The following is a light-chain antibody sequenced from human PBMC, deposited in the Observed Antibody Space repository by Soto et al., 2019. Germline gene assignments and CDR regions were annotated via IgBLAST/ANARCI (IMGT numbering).Light chain of an antibody. V-gene: IGKV4-1*01. CDR2: WAS. CDR3: QQYYSTPRT. J-gene: IGKJ2*02. CDR1: QRVLYSSNNKNY. Sequence: DIVMTQSPDSLAVSLGERATINCKSSQRVLYSSNNKNYLAWYQQKPGQPPKLLIYWASTRASGVPDRFSGSGSGTDFTLTISSLQAEDVAVYYCQQYYSTPRTFGQGTKLEIK.